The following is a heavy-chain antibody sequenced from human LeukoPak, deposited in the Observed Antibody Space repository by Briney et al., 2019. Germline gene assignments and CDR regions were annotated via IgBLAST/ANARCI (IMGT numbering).Heavy chain of an antibody. CDR1: GFTFSSYA. V-gene: IGHV3-23*01. Sequence: PGGSLRLSCAAPGFTFSSYAMNWVRQAPGKGLEWVSAISGSGSGDSTYYADSVKGRFTISRDNSKNTLYLQMNSLRAEDTAVYYCAKIRAPAYDFWGQGTMVTVSS. CDR3: AKIRAPAYDF. J-gene: IGHJ3*01. D-gene: IGHD3-3*02. CDR2: ISGSGSGDST.